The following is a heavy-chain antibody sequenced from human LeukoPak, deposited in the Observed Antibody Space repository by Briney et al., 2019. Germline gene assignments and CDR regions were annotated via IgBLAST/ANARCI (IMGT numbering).Heavy chain of an antibody. CDR2: IYPGDSDT. CDR1: GYTFTNYW. Sequence: GESLKISCQASGYTFTNYWIGWVRQMPGKGLEWIGTIYPGDSDTRYSPSFQGQVTISADKSINTAYLQWNSLKAPDTAIYYCARLLRLGRNSFDPWGQGTLVTVSS. J-gene: IGHJ5*02. V-gene: IGHV5-51*01. CDR3: ARLLRLGRNSFDP. D-gene: IGHD6-19*01.